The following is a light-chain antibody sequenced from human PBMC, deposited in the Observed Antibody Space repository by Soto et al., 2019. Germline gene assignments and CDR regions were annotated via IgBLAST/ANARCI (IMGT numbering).Light chain of an antibody. J-gene: IGKJ5*01. V-gene: IGKV3-11*01. CDR2: YAS. CDR1: QSVSSY. CDR3: QQRSNWPIT. Sequence: IVLTQSPAALSLSPGQRATLSCRASQSVSSYLAWYQQKPGQAPRLLIYYASNRATGIPARCSGSGSGTDFTITISSLEPEDFAVYYCQQRSNWPITFGQGTRLEIK.